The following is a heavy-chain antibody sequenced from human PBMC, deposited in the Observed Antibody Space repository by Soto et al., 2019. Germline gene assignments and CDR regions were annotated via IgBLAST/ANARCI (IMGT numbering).Heavy chain of an antibody. Sequence: QVQLVQSGAEVKKPGASVKVSCKASGYIFTSFGISWVRQAPGQGLEWMGWISAYNGNTNYAQKLQGRVTMTTDTSTSTAYMELRSLRSHDTAMYYCARLVSDYGDYVGYFQYWGQGTLVTVSS. CDR1: GYIFTSFG. CDR2: ISAYNGNT. J-gene: IGHJ1*01. CDR3: ARLVSDYGDYVGYFQY. V-gene: IGHV1-18*01. D-gene: IGHD4-17*01.